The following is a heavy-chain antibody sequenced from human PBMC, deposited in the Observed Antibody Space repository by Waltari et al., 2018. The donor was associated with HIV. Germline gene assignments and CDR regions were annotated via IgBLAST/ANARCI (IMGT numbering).Heavy chain of an antibody. CDR3: AGEMPTIIGDAFDI. V-gene: IGHV3-7*01. CDR2: INQDGSEK. J-gene: IGHJ3*02. CDR1: GFIFSHFW. Sequence: EVQLVESGGGLVQPGGSLRLSCAASGFIFSHFWFNWVRQAPGKGLEWVANINQDGSEKYYVDSVKGRFTISRDNAKNSLYLQMNNLRAEDTAVYYCAGEMPTIIGDAFDIWGQGTMVTISS. D-gene: IGHD3-16*02.